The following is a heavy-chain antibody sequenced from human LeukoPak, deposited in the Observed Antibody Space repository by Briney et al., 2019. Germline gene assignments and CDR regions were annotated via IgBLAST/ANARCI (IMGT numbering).Heavy chain of an antibody. D-gene: IGHD2-2*01. CDR2: IYSGGST. CDR3: AREHCSSTSCFYYGMDV. V-gene: IGHV3-53*04. CDR1: GFTVSSNY. J-gene: IGHJ6*02. Sequence: GGSLRLSCAASGFTVSSNYMSWDRQAPGKGLEWVSVIYSGGSTYYADSVKGRFTISRHNSKNTLYLQMNSLRAEDTAVYYCAREHCSSTSCFYYGMDVWGQGTTVTVSS.